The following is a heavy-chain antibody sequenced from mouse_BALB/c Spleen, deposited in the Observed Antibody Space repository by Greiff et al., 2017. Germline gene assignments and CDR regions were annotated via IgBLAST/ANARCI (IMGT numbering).Heavy chain of an antibody. J-gene: IGHJ1*01. CDR2: IYPGDGDT. D-gene: IGHD1-1*01. V-gene: IGHV1-87*01. CDR3: ARSGYGSLYWYFDV. CDR1: GYTFTSYW. Sequence: QVQLQQSGAELARPGASVKLSCKASGYTFTSYWMQWVKQRPGQGLEWIGAIYPGDGDTRYTQKFKGKATLTEDKSSSTAYMQLSSLASEDSAVYYCARSGYGSLYWYFDVWGAGTTVTVSS.